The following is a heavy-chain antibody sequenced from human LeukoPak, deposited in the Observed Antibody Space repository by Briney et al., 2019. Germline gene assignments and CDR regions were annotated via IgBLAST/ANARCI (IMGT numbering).Heavy chain of an antibody. CDR3: ARGGGESSSGQLFDY. V-gene: IGHV3-30*02. CDR1: RFIFSIYA. CDR2: IRYDGSEK. D-gene: IGHD6-19*01. J-gene: IGHJ4*02. Sequence: GGSLRLSCAASRFIFSIYAMHWVRQAPGKGLEWVAFIRYDGSEKYYADSVKGRFIISRDNSKNTLYLQMNSLRAEDTAVYYCARGGGESSSGQLFDYWGQGTLVAVSS.